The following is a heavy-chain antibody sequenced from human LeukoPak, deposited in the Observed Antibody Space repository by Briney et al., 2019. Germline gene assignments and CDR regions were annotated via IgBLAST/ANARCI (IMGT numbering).Heavy chain of an antibody. CDR2: IYSGGST. D-gene: IGHD3-3*01. V-gene: IGHV3-53*01. CDR1: GFTVSSNH. Sequence: GGSLRLSCAASGFTVSSNHMSWVRQAPGKGLEWVSVIYSGGSTYYADSVKGRFTISRDNSKNTLYLQMNSLRAEDTAVYYCARDPQRWWSGYYKPVGGYYYGMDVWGQGTTVTVSS. CDR3: ARDPQRWWSGYYKPVGGYYYGMDV. J-gene: IGHJ6*02.